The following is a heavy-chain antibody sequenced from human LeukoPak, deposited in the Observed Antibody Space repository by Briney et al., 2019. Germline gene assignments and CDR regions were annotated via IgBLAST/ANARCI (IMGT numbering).Heavy chain of an antibody. V-gene: IGHV3-48*01. CDR2: ISSSSSTL. CDR1: GFTLSSYS. CDR3: ARDRVSDYYDSSGYYGVFDY. Sequence: GGSLRLSCAASGFTLSSYSMTWVRQAPGKGLEWVSYISSSSSTLYSAESVKGRFTISRDNAKNSLYLQINSLRAEDTAVYYCARDRVSDYYDSSGYYGVFDYWGQGTLVTVSS. D-gene: IGHD3-22*01. J-gene: IGHJ4*02.